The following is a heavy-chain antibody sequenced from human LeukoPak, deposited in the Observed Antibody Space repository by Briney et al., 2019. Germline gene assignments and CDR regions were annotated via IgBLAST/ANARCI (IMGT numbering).Heavy chain of an antibody. CDR2: IYYSGST. Sequence: TASETLSLTCTVSGGSISSGDYYWSWIRQPPGKGLEWIGYIYYSGSTYYNPSLKSRVTISVDTSKNQFSLKLSSVTAADTAVYYCARERPGITIFGVVIPSDAFDIWGQGTMVAVSS. CDR3: ARERPGITIFGVVIPSDAFDI. D-gene: IGHD3-3*01. CDR1: GGSISSGDYY. V-gene: IGHV4-30-4*08. J-gene: IGHJ3*02.